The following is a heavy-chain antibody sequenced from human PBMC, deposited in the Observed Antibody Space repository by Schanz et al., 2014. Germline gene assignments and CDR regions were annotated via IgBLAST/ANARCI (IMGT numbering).Heavy chain of an antibody. V-gene: IGHV1-69*02. Sequence: QVQLVQSGAEVKKPGSSMKVSCKASGGTFNSYTINWVRQAPGQGLEWMGRIIPILGIANYAQKFQGRVTITADRSTSTAYMELSSLRSEDTAVYYCARGYGDSPTDSWGLGTLVTVSS. CDR3: ARGYGDSPTDS. CDR2: IIPILGIA. J-gene: IGHJ4*02. D-gene: IGHD4-17*01. CDR1: GGTFNSYT.